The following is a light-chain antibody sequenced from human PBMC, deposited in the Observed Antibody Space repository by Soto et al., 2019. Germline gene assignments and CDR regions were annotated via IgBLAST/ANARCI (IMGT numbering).Light chain of an antibody. V-gene: IGKV1D-16*01. CDR1: QDINTW. CDR2: AAS. J-gene: IGKJ4*01. Sequence: DVQMTQSPSSLSASVGDRVTITCRASQDINTWLAWYQQKAEKAPKALIYAASSLQTGVPSRFSGSQSGTDFTLTISSLQPEDSATYYCQQYNIYPLTFGGGTKVEIK. CDR3: QQYNIYPLT.